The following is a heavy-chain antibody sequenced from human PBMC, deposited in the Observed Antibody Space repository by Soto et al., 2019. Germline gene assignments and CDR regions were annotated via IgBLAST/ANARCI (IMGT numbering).Heavy chain of an antibody. J-gene: IGHJ4*02. V-gene: IGHV3-23*01. CDR2: ISTSGGGT. CDR1: GFTFDNYA. Sequence: GGSLRLSCAASGFTFDNYAMSWVRQAPGKGLEWVSSISTSGGGTYYADSVKGRFTISRDNSKNTLYLQVNSLRAEDTAVYYCAKIESRFFYDSTGYYPFDYWGQGTLVTVSS. CDR3: AKIESRFFYDSTGYYPFDY. D-gene: IGHD3-22*01.